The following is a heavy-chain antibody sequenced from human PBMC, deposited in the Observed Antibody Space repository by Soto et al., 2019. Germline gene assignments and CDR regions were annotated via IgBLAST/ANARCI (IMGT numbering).Heavy chain of an antibody. CDR1: GGSVSSGGYY. CDR2: IYYSGST. D-gene: IGHD3-22*01. J-gene: IGHJ1*01. CDR3: ARDKGSGYADIFQH. V-gene: IGHV4-31*03. Sequence: QVQLQKSGPGLVKPSQTLSLTCTVSGGSVSSGGYYWSWIRQHPGKGLEWIGYIYYSGSTYYNPSLKSRVTISVDTSKNQFSLKLSSVTAADTAVYYCARDKGSGYADIFQHWGQGTLVTVSS.